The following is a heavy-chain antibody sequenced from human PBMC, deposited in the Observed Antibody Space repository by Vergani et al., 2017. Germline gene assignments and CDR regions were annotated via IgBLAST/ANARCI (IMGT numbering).Heavy chain of an antibody. V-gene: IGHV3-21*02. J-gene: IGHJ4*02. CDR1: GFSFSSYS. CDR3: ARGLWDCTHIRCSSPSY. Sequence: EMPLVESGGGLVKPGGSLRLSCATSGFSFSSYSMNWVRQAPGKGLECVASISGSSSYVIYRDSVEGRFTITRDNAKKAVYLEMNSLRAEDTAMYFCARGLWDCTHIRCSSPSYWGQGTQVTVSS. D-gene: IGHD2-8*01. CDR2: ISGSSSYV.